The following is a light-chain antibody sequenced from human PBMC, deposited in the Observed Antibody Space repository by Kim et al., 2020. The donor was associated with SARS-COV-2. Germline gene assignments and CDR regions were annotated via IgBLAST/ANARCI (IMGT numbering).Light chain of an antibody. CDR1: HHQLVGYSF. CDR2: DAT. CDR3: SSYTSSDSWV. Sequence: TFSYSDRHHQLVGYSFVPQFHPNPDKAPKVMIYDATKRPSGVSSLFSGSQSGNTASLTISGLQAEDEAEYYCSSYTSSDSWVFGGGTKVTVL. J-gene: IGLJ3*02. V-gene: IGLV2-14*04.